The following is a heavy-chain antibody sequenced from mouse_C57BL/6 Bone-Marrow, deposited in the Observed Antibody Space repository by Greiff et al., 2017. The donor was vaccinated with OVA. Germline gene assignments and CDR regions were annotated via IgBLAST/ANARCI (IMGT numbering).Heavy chain of an antibody. V-gene: IGHV5-6*01. D-gene: IGHD2-1*01. CDR3: ARRGNYGGAMDY. CDR2: ISSGGSYT. Sequence: EVHLVESGGDLVKPGGSLKLSCAASGFTFSSYGMSWVRQTPDKRLEWVATISSGGSYTYYPDSVKGRFTISRDNAKNTLYLQMSSLKSEDTAMYYCARRGNYGGAMDYWGQGTSVTVSS. J-gene: IGHJ4*01. CDR1: GFTFSSYG.